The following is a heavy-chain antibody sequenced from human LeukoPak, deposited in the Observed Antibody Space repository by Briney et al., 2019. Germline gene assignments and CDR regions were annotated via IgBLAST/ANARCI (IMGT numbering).Heavy chain of an antibody. J-gene: IGHJ4*02. CDR2: ISAYNGNT. CDR1: GYTFTSYG. CDR3: ARHSGSGWQALGY. V-gene: IGHV1-18*04. Sequence: ASVKVSCKASGYTFTSYGISWVRQAPGQGLEWMGWISAYNGNTNYAQKLQDRVTMTTDTSTTTAYIELRSLESDDTAVYYCARHSGSGWQALGYWGQGTLVTVSS. D-gene: IGHD6-19*01.